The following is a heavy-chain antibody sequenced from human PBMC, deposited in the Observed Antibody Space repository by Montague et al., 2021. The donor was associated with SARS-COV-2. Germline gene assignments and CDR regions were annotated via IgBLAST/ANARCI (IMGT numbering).Heavy chain of an antibody. V-gene: IGHV4-59*01. CDR1: GGSIGTYY. CDR2: IYYSGST. D-gene: IGHD2-15*01. Sequence: SETLSLTCSVSGGSIGTYYWSWIRQPPGKGLEWIGYIYYSGSTNYNPSLKSRVTISIDTSKNQFSLELSSVTAADMAVYYCASPGGYCTGGSCYYVYLGQGTLVTVSS. J-gene: IGHJ4*02. CDR3: ASPGGYCTGGSCYYVY.